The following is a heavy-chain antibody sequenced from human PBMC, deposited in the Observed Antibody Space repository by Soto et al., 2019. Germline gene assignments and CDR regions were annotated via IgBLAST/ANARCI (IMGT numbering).Heavy chain of an antibody. CDR3: ARDRGPLMVYAIRYFDL. CDR2: IYYSGST. CDR1: GGSISSYY. V-gene: IGHV4-59*01. D-gene: IGHD2-8*01. Sequence: QVQLQESGPGLVKPSETLSLTCTVSGGSISSYYWSWIRQPPGKGLEWIGYIYYSGSTNYNPSLKSRVTISVDTSKNQFSLKLSSVTAADTAVYYCARDRGPLMVYAIRYFDLWGRGTLVTVSS. J-gene: IGHJ2*01.